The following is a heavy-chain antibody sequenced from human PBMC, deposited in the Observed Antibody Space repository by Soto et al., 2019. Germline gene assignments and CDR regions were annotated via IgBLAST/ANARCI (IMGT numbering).Heavy chain of an antibody. CDR1: GFTFSSYA. CDR2: ISSNGGST. J-gene: IGHJ6*02. D-gene: IGHD6-6*01. Sequence: GGSLRLSCSASGFTFSSYAMHWVRQAPGKGLEYVSAISSNGGSTYYADSVKGRFTISRDNSKNTLYLQMSSLRAEDTAVYYCVKDQKYSSSPADYYYYYGMDVWGQGTTVTVSS. CDR3: VKDQKYSSSPADYYYYYGMDV. V-gene: IGHV3-64D*08.